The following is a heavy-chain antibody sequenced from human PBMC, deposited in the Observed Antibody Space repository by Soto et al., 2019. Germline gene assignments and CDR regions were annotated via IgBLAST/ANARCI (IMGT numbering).Heavy chain of an antibody. V-gene: IGHV4-59*01. CDR3: ASSPKHPVYYDFWSGYHPYYYGMDV. D-gene: IGHD3-3*01. CDR2: IYYSGTT. J-gene: IGHJ6*02. Sequence: SVTRRVCNECRSSYYWSCVRKNRGEGLDWIGYIYYSGTTTYTPSLNRRVTISVDTSKNQFSLKLSSVTAADTAVYYCASSPKHPVYYDFWSGYHPYYYGMDVCGQGTTVTSP. CDR1: NECRSSYY.